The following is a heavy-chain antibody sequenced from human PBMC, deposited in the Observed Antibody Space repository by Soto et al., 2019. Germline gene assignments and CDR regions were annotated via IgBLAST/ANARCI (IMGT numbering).Heavy chain of an antibody. D-gene: IGHD2-2*02. CDR2: ISYDGSNK. Sequence: QVQLVESGGGVVQPGRSLRLSCAAPGFTFSSYAMHWVRQAPGKGLEWGTVISYDGSNKYYADSVKGRFTISRDNSKNTLYLQMNSLRAEDTAVYYCARDRLDVVVPAAILAYWGQGTLVTVSS. J-gene: IGHJ4*02. CDR3: ARDRLDVVVPAAILAY. V-gene: IGHV3-30-3*01. CDR1: GFTFSSYA.